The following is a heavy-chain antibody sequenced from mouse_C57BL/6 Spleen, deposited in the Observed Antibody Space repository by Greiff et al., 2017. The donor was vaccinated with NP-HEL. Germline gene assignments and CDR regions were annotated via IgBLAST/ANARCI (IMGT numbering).Heavy chain of an antibody. Sequence: QVQLQQSGAELARPGASVKMSCKASGYTFTSYTMHWVKQRPGQGLEWIGYINPSSGYTKYNQTFKDKAPLTADKSSSTAYMQLSSVTSEDSAVYYGTRSKYGYWGQGTTLTVSA. D-gene: IGHD1-1*01. CDR1: GYTFTSYT. J-gene: IGHJ2*01. V-gene: IGHV1-4*01. CDR2: INPSSGYT. CDR3: TRSKYGY.